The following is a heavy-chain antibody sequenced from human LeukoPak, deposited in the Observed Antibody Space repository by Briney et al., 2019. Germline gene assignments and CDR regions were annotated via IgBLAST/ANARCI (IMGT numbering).Heavy chain of an antibody. CDR1: GYTLTSYG. V-gene: IGHV1-8*02. D-gene: IGHD3-22*01. J-gene: IGHJ4*02. CDR3: ARGADSSGYGWYYFDY. CDR2: MNPNSGNT. Sequence: ASVKVSCTASGYTLTSYGISWVRQATGQGLEWMGWMNPNSGNTGYAQKFQGRVTMTRNTSISTAYMELSSLRSEDTAVYYCARGADSSGYGWYYFDYWGQGTLVTVSS.